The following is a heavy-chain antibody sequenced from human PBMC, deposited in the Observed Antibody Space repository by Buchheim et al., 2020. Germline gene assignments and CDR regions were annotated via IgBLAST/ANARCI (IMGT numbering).Heavy chain of an antibody. J-gene: IGHJ6*02. CDR1: GGSISSYY. D-gene: IGHD6-13*01. CDR2: IYYSGST. Sequence: QVQLQESGPGLVKPSETLSLTCTVSGGSISSYYWSWIRQPPGKGLEWIGYIYYSGSTNYNPSLKSRVTISVDTSKNQFSLKLSSVTAADTAVYYCARGQGAWQQLVRAWGGYYYGMDVWGQGTT. CDR3: ARGQGAWQQLVRAWGGYYYGMDV. V-gene: IGHV4-59*01.